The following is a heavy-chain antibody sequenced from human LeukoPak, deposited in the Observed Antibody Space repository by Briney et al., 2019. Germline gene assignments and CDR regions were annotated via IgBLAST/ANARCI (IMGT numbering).Heavy chain of an antibody. CDR2: MYYSGST. CDR3: ATIVGSTKVDD. V-gene: IGHV4-39*01. J-gene: IGHJ4*02. D-gene: IGHD1-26*01. CDR1: GGSISSSSYY. Sequence: PSETLSLTCTVSGGSISSSSYYWGWIRQPPGKGLEWIVSMYYSGSTYYNPSLKSRVTVSVDTSKNQFSLKLSSVTSTDTAVYYCATIVGSTKVDDWGQGTLVTVSS.